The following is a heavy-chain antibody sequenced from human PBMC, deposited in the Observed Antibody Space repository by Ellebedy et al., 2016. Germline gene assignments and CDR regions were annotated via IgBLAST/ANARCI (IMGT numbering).Heavy chain of an antibody. J-gene: IGHJ3*02. Sequence: SVKVSXXASGGTFSSYAISWVRQAPGQGLEWMGGIIPIFGTANYAQKFQGRVTITADESTSTAYVELSSLRSEDTAVYYCARVRAMIVVVASGDAFDIWGQGTMVTVSS. CDR3: ARVRAMIVVVASGDAFDI. CDR2: IIPIFGTA. D-gene: IGHD3-22*01. V-gene: IGHV1-69*13. CDR1: GGTFSSYA.